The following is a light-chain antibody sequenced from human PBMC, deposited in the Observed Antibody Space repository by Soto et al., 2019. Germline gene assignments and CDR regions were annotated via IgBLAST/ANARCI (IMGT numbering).Light chain of an antibody. Sequence: EIVMTQSPGTLSVPPGERVTVSCRASQYVHTSLAWYQQKSGQAPRLLIYGASIRAPGVPVRFSGSGSGTEFTLTIDSLQSVDSAVYYCQQYNQWPPTWTFGQGTKVDIK. V-gene: IGKV3-15*01. CDR3: QQYNQWPPTWT. CDR1: QYVHTS. CDR2: GAS. J-gene: IGKJ1*01.